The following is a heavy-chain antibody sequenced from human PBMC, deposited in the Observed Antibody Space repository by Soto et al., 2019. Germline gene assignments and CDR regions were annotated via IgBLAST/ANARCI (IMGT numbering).Heavy chain of an antibody. CDR2: IYYSGST. D-gene: IGHD3-10*01. CDR1: GGSISSYY. V-gene: IGHV4-59*01. CDR3: ARKRMVRGVIEGNYYGMDV. Sequence: PSETLSLTCTVSGGSISSYYWSWIRQPPGKGLEWIGYIYYSGSTNYNPSLKSRVTISVDTSKNQFSLKLSSVTAADTAVYYCARKRMVRGVIEGNYYGMDVWGQGITVTVSS. J-gene: IGHJ6*02.